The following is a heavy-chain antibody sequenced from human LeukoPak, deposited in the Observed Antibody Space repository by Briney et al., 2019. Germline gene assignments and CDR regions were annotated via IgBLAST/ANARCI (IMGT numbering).Heavy chain of an antibody. V-gene: IGHV1-18*01. CDR2: VSAYNGNT. D-gene: IGHD1-26*01. Sequence: EASVKVSFKASVYSFTSYGISWVRQAPGQGLEWMGWVSAYNGNTNYAQMLQGRVTMTTDTSTSTAYMELRSLRSDDTAVYYCARDSVGATGHFDYWGQGTLVTVSS. CDR1: VYSFTSYG. CDR3: ARDSVGATGHFDY. J-gene: IGHJ4*02.